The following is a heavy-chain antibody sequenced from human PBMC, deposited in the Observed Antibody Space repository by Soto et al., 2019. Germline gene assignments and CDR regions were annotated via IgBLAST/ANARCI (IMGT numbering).Heavy chain of an antibody. V-gene: IGHV4-39*01. Sequence: NPSETLSLTCTVSGGSISSRIHYWGWIRQPPGEGLEWIGSLYYSGTTFYNPSLKSRVIISVDTSKNQFSLKLSSVTAADTAVYYCARTFVSNYGRDIHGMDVWGQGTTVTVSS. CDR3: ARTFVSNYGRDIHGMDV. CDR1: GGSISSRIHY. CDR2: LYYSGTT. D-gene: IGHD4-4*01. J-gene: IGHJ6*02.